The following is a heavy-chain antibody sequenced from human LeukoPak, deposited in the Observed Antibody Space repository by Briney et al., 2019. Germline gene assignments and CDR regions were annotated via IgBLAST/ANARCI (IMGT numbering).Heavy chain of an antibody. CDR2: INHSGST. CDR3: ARGRREIIAARFFDY. V-gene: IGHV4-34*01. J-gene: IGHJ4*02. D-gene: IGHD6-6*01. Sequence: SETLSLTCAVYGGSFSGYYWSWIRQPPGKGLEWIGEINHSGSTNYNPSLKSRVTISVDTSKNQFSLKLSSVAAADTAVYYCARGRREIIAARFFDYWGQGTLVTVSS. CDR1: GGSFSGYY.